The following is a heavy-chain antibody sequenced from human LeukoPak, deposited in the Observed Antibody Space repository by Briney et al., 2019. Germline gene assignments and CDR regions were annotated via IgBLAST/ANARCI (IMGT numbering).Heavy chain of an antibody. V-gene: IGHV4-59*01. D-gene: IGHD4-23*01. CDR3: ARHPYAGNPLDY. J-gene: IGHJ4*02. CDR1: GGSISSYY. CDR2: IDNGGST. Sequence: PSETLSLTCTGSGGSISSYYWNWIRQPPGKGLECIGFIDNGGSTNYNPSLKSRVTISLDTSKNQFSLNLSSVTAADTAVYHCARHPYAGNPLDYWGQGTLVTVSS.